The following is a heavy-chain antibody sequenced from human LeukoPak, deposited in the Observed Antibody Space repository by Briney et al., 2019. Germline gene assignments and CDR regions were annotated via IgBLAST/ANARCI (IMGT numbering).Heavy chain of an antibody. J-gene: IGHJ5*02. Sequence: ASVKVSCKVSGYTLTELSMHWVRQAPGKGLEWMGGFDPEDGETIYAQKFQGRVTMTEDTSTDTAYMEPSSLRSEDTAVYYCATVCSGGSRACGYDWFDPWGQGTLVTVSS. D-gene: IGHD2-15*01. V-gene: IGHV1-24*01. CDR3: ATVCSGGSRACGYDWFDP. CDR2: FDPEDGET. CDR1: GYTLTELS.